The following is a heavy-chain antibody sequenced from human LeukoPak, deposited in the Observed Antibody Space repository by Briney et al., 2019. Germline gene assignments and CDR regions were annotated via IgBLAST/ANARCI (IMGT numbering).Heavy chain of an antibody. V-gene: IGHV4-39*07. CDR3: AREGGFYRPLDY. J-gene: IGHJ4*02. CDR1: GGSISSSSHY. D-gene: IGHD3-3*01. CDR2: VHLDGRT. Sequence: SETLSLTCSVSGGSISSSSHYWGWIRQPPGKGLEWIGEVHLDGRTNYNPSLKSRLIMSVDLPENHISLKLTSVTAADPAVYYCAREGGFYRPLDYSGQGTLVTVSS.